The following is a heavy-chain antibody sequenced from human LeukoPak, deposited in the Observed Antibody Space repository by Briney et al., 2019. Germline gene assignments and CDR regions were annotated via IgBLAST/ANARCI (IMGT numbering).Heavy chain of an antibody. D-gene: IGHD3-3*01. Sequence: GGSLRLSCAASGFTFSSYWMSWVRQAPGKGLEWVALVRFDGSNKYYADSVKGRFTISRDNSKNTLYLQMNSLRPEDTAVYSCAKLLFWSGYNDAFDIWGQGTMVFVSS. CDR2: VRFDGSNK. J-gene: IGHJ3*02. V-gene: IGHV3-30*02. CDR1: GFTFSSYW. CDR3: AKLLFWSGYNDAFDI.